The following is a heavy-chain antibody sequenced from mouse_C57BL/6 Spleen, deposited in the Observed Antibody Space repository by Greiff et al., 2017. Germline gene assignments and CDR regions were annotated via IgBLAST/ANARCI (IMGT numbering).Heavy chain of an antibody. J-gene: IGHJ2*01. D-gene: IGHD1-1*01. CDR2: ISSGGDYI. CDR3: TRDRRGSSPSFDY. Sequence: EVQGVESGEGLVKPGGSLKLSCAASGFTFSSYAMSWVRQTPEKRLEWVAYISSGGDYIYYADTVKGRFTISRDNARNTLYLQMSSLKSEDTAMYYCTRDRRGSSPSFDYWGQGTTLTVSS. V-gene: IGHV5-9-1*02. CDR1: GFTFSSYA.